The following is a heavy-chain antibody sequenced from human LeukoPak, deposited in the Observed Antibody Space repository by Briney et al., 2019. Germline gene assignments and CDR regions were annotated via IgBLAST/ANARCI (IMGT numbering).Heavy chain of an antibody. CDR1: GFTFSSYA. Sequence: GGSLRLSCAASGFTFSSYAMSWVRQAPGKGLEWVSAISGSGGSTYYADSVKGRFTVSRDNSKNTLYLQMNSLRAEDTAVYYCAKDQVMVRGVIILPCPFDYWGQGTLVTVSS. CDR3: AKDQVMVRGVIILPCPFDY. D-gene: IGHD3-10*01. V-gene: IGHV3-23*01. CDR2: ISGSGGST. J-gene: IGHJ4*02.